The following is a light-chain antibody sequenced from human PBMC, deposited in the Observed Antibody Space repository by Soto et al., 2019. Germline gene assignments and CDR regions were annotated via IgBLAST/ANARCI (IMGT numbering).Light chain of an antibody. CDR3: QQSYSTLYT. Sequence: DLQMTQSPSSLSASVGDRVTITCRASQSISSYLNWYQQKPGKAPKLLIYAASSLQSGVPSRFSGSGSGTDLTLTISSLQTEDFATYYCQQSYSTLYTFGQGTKLEIK. CDR2: AAS. V-gene: IGKV1-39*01. CDR1: QSISSY. J-gene: IGKJ2*01.